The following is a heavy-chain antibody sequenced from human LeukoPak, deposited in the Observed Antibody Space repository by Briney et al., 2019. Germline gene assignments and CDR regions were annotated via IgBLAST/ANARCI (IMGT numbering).Heavy chain of an antibody. CDR1: GFSFSSYE. D-gene: IGHD1-26*01. CDR2: ISSSATNI. CDR3: AKEGSYDALDI. Sequence: GGSLRLSCAASGFSFSSYEMNWVRLAPGKGLEGVSHISSSATNIYYADSVKGRFTISRDNAKNSLYLQTNSLRAEDTPVYYCAKEGSYDALDIWGQGTMVTVSS. J-gene: IGHJ3*02. V-gene: IGHV3-48*03.